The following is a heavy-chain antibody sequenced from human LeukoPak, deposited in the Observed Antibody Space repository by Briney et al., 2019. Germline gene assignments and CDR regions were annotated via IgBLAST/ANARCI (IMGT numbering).Heavy chain of an antibody. D-gene: IGHD2-2*02. CDR2: IYSSGST. Sequence: SETLSLTCTVSGGSISSGGYYWSWIRQHPGKGLEWIGYIYSSGSTYYNPSLKSRVTISVDTSKNQFSLKLSSVTAADTAVYYCARSLGYCSSTSCYTSENFGYWGQGTLVTVSS. CDR3: ARSLGYCSSTSCYTSENFGY. V-gene: IGHV4-31*03. J-gene: IGHJ4*02. CDR1: GGSISSGGYY.